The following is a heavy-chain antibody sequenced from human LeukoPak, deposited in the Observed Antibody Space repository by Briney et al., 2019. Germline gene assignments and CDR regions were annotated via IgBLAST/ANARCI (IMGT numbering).Heavy chain of an antibody. CDR2: INAGNGNT. D-gene: IGHD6-19*01. Sequence: ASVKVSCKASGYSFTSYAMHWLRQAPGQRLEWMGWINAGNGNTKYSQKFQGRVTITRDTSASTAYMELSSLRSEDTAVYYCARGQAVAGTSLDYWGQGTLVTVSS. V-gene: IGHV1-3*01. CDR1: GYSFTSYA. CDR3: ARGQAVAGTSLDY. J-gene: IGHJ4*02.